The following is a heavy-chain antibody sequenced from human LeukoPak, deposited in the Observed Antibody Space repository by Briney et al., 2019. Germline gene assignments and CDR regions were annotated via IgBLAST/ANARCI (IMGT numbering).Heavy chain of an antibody. CDR3: AKGVTIFGVVPAV. CDR2: ISYDGSNK. V-gene: IGHV3-30*18. Sequence: GGSLRLSCAASGFTFSSYGMHWVRQAPGKGLEWVAVISYDGSNKYYADSVKGRFTISRDNSKNTLYLQMNSLRAEDTAVYYCAKGVTIFGVVPAVWGQGTLVTVSS. J-gene: IGHJ4*02. D-gene: IGHD3-3*01. CDR1: GFTFSSYG.